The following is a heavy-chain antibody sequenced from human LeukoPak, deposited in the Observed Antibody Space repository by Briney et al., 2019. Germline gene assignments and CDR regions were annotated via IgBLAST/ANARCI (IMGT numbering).Heavy chain of an antibody. CDR2: ISPYNANT. Sequence: ASVKVSCKASGYIFTRYGISWVRQAPGQGLEWMGWISPYNANTKYAQKFQGRVTMTTDTSTSTAYMELRSLRSDDTVMYYCSREGEGEDGTGHHNWYFDLWGRGTLVTVSS. J-gene: IGHJ2*01. V-gene: IGHV1-18*01. CDR3: SREGEGEDGTGHHNWYFDL. D-gene: IGHD2-8*02. CDR1: GYIFTRYG.